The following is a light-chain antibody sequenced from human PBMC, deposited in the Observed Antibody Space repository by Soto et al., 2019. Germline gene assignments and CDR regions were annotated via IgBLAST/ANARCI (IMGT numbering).Light chain of an antibody. CDR3: QHLNTYPIT. CDR1: QDISTH. V-gene: IGKV1-9*01. J-gene: IGKJ5*01. Sequence: IQLTQSPSSLSASVGDRVTISCRASQDISTHLAWFAQKPGRAPQLLIYAASTLHSGVPSRFSGSGSGTDFTLTISSLQPEDFDTYYCQHLNTYPITFGPGTRLDI. CDR2: AAS.